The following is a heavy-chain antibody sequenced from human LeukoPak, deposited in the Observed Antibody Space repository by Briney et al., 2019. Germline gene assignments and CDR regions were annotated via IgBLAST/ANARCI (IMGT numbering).Heavy chain of an antibody. CDR1: GFTFDDYA. J-gene: IGHJ4*02. V-gene: IGHV3-9*01. CDR2: ISWNSGSI. D-gene: IGHD6-19*01. Sequence: PGGSLRLSCAASGFTFDDYAMHWVRQAPGKGLEWVSGISWNSGSIAYADSVKDRFTISRDNAKNSLYLQMNSLRAEDTALYYCAKDLRTGSSGWYGGGYYFDYWGQGTLVTVSS. CDR3: AKDLRTGSSGWYGGGYYFDY.